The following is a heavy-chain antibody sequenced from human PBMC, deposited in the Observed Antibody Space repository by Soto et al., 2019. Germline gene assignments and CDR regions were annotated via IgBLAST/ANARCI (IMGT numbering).Heavy chain of an antibody. CDR3: ARARTIVVVTAIPPEFDY. J-gene: IGHJ4*02. Sequence: GESLKISCKGSGYSFTSYWIGWVRQMPGKGLEWMGIIYPGDSDTRYSPSFQGQVTISADKSISTAYLQWSSLKASDTAMYYCARARTIVVVTAIPPEFDYWGQGTLVTAPQ. D-gene: IGHD2-21*02. V-gene: IGHV5-51*01. CDR1: GYSFTSYW. CDR2: IYPGDSDT.